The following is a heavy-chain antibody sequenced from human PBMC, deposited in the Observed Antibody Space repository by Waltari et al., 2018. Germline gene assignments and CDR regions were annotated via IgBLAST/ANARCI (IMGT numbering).Heavy chain of an antibody. D-gene: IGHD5-12*01. J-gene: IGHJ5*02. V-gene: IGHV4-39*01. CDR2: FYYSGST. CDR1: GGSTRGSSYH. Sequence: QLQLQESGPGLVKPSESLSLTCTVSGGSTRGSSYHWCWLRQSPGKGLGGIGSFYYSGSTYYNPTLKSRVTISGDTSKNQFSLKLSSVTAADTAVYYCARHWKKSGYRFDPWGQGTLVTVSS. CDR3: ARHWKKSGYRFDP.